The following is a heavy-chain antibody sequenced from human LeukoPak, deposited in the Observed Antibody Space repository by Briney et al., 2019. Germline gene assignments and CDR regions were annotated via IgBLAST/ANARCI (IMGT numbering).Heavy chain of an antibody. Sequence: VASVKVSCKASGYTFTSYGISWVRQAPGQGLEWMGGIIPIFGTANYAQKFQGRVTITTDESTSAAYMELSSLRSEDTAVYYCARSSDIVVVPAAIGNWFDPWGQGTLVTVSS. CDR1: GYTFTSYG. CDR2: IIPIFGTA. CDR3: ARSSDIVVVPAAIGNWFDP. V-gene: IGHV1-69*05. J-gene: IGHJ5*02. D-gene: IGHD2-2*01.